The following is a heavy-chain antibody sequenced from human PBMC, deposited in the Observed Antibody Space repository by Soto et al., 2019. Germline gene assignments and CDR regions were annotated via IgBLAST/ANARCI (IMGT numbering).Heavy chain of an antibody. CDR3: ARSPRYYYDSSGYFDY. J-gene: IGHJ4*02. CDR2: IYYSGST. D-gene: IGHD3-22*01. CDR1: GGSISSSSYY. Sequence: QLQLQVSGPGLVKPSETLSLTCTVSGGSISSSSYYWGWIRQPPGKGLEWIGSIYYSGSTYYNPSLKSRVTISVDTSKNQFSLKLSSVTAADTAVYYCARSPRYYYDSSGYFDYWGQGTLVTVSS. V-gene: IGHV4-39*01.